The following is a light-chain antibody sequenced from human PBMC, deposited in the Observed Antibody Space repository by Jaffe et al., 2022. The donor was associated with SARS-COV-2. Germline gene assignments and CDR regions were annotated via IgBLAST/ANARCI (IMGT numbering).Light chain of an antibody. V-gene: IGKV1-5*03. CDR3: QQYSSYFWT. CDR1: QSISER. Sequence: DIQMTQSPSTLSASVGDRVTMTCRASQSISERLAWYQQRPGKAPKLLIYEASNLHSGVPSRFSGSGSGTAFSLTITSLQPDDFATYYCQQYSSYFWTFGQGTKVEIK. J-gene: IGKJ1*01. CDR2: EAS.